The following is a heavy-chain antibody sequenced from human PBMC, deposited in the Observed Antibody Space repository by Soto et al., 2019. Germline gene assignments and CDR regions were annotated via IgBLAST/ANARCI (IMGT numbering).Heavy chain of an antibody. Sequence: EVHLVESGGGLVKPGGSLRITCAASGFTFSRYTMNWVRQPPGKGLEWVAAISGNSNYIYYKDSVKGRFTISRDNAKDSLYLQMYSLTDEDTAVSYCLSASSGPYWGQGTLVNVSS. CDR3: LSASSGPY. CDR2: ISGNSNYI. D-gene: IGHD3-22*01. V-gene: IGHV3-21*01. CDR1: GFTFSRYT. J-gene: IGHJ4*02.